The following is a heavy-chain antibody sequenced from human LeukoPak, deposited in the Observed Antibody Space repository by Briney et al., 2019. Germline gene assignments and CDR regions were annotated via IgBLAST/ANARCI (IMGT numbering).Heavy chain of an antibody. CDR1: GGSISSHY. Sequence: PSETLSLTCTVSGGSISSHYWSWIRQPPGKGLEWIGYIYYSGSSKYNPSLKSRVTIPVDTSKNQFSLKLSSVTAADTAVYYCARLYDSSGYTNWLDPWGQGTLVTVSS. V-gene: IGHV4-59*11. J-gene: IGHJ5*02. D-gene: IGHD3-22*01. CDR2: IYYSGSS. CDR3: ARLYDSSGYTNWLDP.